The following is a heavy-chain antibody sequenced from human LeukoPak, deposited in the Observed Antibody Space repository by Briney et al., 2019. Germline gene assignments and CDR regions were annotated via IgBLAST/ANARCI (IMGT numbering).Heavy chain of an antibody. CDR2: ISAYNGNT. J-gene: IGHJ4*02. D-gene: IGHD6-19*01. V-gene: IGHV1-18*04. CDR3: ARDLYDIAVAGRFDY. CDR1: GYTFTSYG. Sequence: APVKVSCKASGYTFTSYGISWVRQAPGQGLEWMGWISAYNGNTNYAQKLQGRVTMTTDTSTSTTYMELRSLRSDDTAVYYCARDLYDIAVAGRFDYWGQGTLVTVSS.